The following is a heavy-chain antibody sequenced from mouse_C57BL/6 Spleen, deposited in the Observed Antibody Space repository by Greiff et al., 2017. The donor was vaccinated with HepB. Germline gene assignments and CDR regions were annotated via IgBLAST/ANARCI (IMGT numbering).Heavy chain of an antibody. Sequence: QVQLQQPGAELVKPGASVKMSCKASGYTFTSYWITWVKQRPGQGLEWIGDIYPGSGSTNYNEKFKSKATRTVDTSSSTAYMQLSSLTSEDSAVYYCARSPYYGSSPYWYFDVWGTGTTVTVSS. CDR1: GYTFTSYW. CDR3: ARSPYYGSSPYWYFDV. J-gene: IGHJ1*03. D-gene: IGHD1-1*01. CDR2: IYPGSGST. V-gene: IGHV1-55*01.